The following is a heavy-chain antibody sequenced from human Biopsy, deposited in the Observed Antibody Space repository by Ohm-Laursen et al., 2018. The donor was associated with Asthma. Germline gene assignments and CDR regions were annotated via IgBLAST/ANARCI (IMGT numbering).Heavy chain of an antibody. D-gene: IGHD3-22*01. CDR2: IYYSGST. Sequence: TLSLTCTVSYGSITSVGYYWTWIRQHPGKGLDLIGFIYYSGSTYYNPSLKSRVSISIDTSKNQFSLKLSSVTAADTAVYYCARAQDYYDSRGYYRSFDYWGQGTLVTVSS. CDR1: YGSITSVGYY. J-gene: IGHJ4*02. V-gene: IGHV4-31*03. CDR3: ARAQDYYDSRGYYRSFDY.